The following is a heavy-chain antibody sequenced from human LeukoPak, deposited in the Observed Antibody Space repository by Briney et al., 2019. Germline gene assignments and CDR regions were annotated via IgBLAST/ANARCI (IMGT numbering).Heavy chain of an antibody. CDR1: GYTFTGYY. Sequence: GASVKVSCKASGYTFTGYYMHWVRQAPGRGLEWMGIINPSGGSTSYAQKFQGRVTMTRDTSTSTVYMELSSLRSEDTAVYNCARDRLRGVVGAVDYWGQGTLVTVSS. CDR2: INPSGGST. J-gene: IGHJ4*02. D-gene: IGHD1-26*01. CDR3: ARDRLRGVVGAVDY. V-gene: IGHV1-46*01.